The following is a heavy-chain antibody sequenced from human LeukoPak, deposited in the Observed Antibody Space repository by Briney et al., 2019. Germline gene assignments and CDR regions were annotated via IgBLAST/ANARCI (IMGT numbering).Heavy chain of an antibody. Sequence: GASVKVSCRASGYTFTAYYVHWVRQAPGQGLEWMGSIKPNSGGTIYAQMFQGRVTMTRDTSISTAYMELSRLTSDDTAVYYCARLEGSAATRGDWGQGTLVTVSS. D-gene: IGHD1-7*01. V-gene: IGHV1-2*02. J-gene: IGHJ4*02. CDR3: ARLEGSAATRGD. CDR2: IKPNSGGT. CDR1: GYTFTAYY.